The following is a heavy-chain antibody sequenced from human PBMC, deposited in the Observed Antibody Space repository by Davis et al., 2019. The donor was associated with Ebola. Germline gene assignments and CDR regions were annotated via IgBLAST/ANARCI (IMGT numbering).Heavy chain of an antibody. J-gene: IGHJ5*01. CDR3: ARVNAVTGYSRFDS. CDR2: IQQDGSEK. Sequence: GGSLRLSCAASGFTFSSYWMSWVRQAPGKGLEWVANIQQDGSEKYYVDSVKGRFTISRDNAKNSLYLRLNSLRAEDTALYHCARVNAVTGYSRFDSWGQGTLVTVSS. V-gene: IGHV3-7*03. CDR1: GFTFSSYW. D-gene: IGHD3-9*01.